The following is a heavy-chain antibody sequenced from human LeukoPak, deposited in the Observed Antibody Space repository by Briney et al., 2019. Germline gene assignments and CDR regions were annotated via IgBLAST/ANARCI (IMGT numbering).Heavy chain of an antibody. Sequence: GGSLRLSCAASGFTFSSYEMNWVRQAPGKGLEWVSYISSSGSTIYYADSVKGRFTISRDNAKNSLYLQMNSLRAEDTAVYYCARVGQQWLSFDYWGQGTLVTVSS. CDR3: ARVGQQWLSFDY. J-gene: IGHJ4*02. V-gene: IGHV3-48*03. CDR1: GFTFSSYE. D-gene: IGHD6-19*01. CDR2: ISSSGSTI.